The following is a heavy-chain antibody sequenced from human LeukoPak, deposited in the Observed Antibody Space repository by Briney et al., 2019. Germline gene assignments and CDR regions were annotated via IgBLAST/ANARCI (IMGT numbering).Heavy chain of an antibody. D-gene: IGHD4-17*01. CDR3: ARDPQGHGFYFDF. CDR1: GDSIRDYY. CDR2: VYVTRGT. V-gene: IGHV4-4*07. J-gene: IGHJ4*02. Sequence: SETLSLTCTVSGDSIRDYYWGWIRQPAGKGLEWIGRVYVTRGTDYNPSLKSRVTMSIDTSNNQFSLKLTSVTAADTAVYYCARDPQGHGFYFDFWGQGALVTVAS.